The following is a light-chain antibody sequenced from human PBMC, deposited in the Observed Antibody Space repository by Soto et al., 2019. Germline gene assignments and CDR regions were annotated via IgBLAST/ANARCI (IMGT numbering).Light chain of an antibody. J-gene: IGKJ2*01. CDR1: QSIGSG. V-gene: IGKV1-5*03. CDR2: KAT. Sequence: DFQMTQSPSTLSASVGDGVTITCRASQSIGSGLAWYQQQPGEAPKLLIYKATNLQRGVSSRFSGSGSGTDFSLTISSLPPADSATYYCQQYHDFPYTFGQGTKLEI. CDR3: QQYHDFPYT.